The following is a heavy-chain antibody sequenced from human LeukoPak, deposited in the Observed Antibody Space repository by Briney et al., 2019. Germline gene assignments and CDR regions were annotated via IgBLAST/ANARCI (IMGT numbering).Heavy chain of an antibody. CDR3: ARDDALRFLEWLSHGMDV. J-gene: IGHJ6*02. Sequence: PGGSLRLSCAASGFTFSSYSMNWVRQAPGKGLEWVSSISSSSSYIYYADSVKGRFTISRDNAKNSLYLQMNSLRAEDTAVYYCARDDALRFLEWLSHGMDVWGQGTTVTVSS. D-gene: IGHD3-3*01. CDR1: GFTFSSYS. V-gene: IGHV3-21*01. CDR2: ISSSSSYI.